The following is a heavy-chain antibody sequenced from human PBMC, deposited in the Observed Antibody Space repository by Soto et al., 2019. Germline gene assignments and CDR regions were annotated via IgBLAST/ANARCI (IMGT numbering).Heavy chain of an antibody. Sequence: SQTLSLTCAISGDSVSTNSATWDWIRHSPSRGLEWLGRTYYRSNWYTDYAVSVKGRITISPDTSNNQLSLQLNSVTPGDTAVYYCARLIGDSWLDSWGQGTLVTVSS. D-gene: IGHD2-8*01. CDR2: TYYRSNWYT. CDR1: GDSVSTNSAT. V-gene: IGHV6-1*01. CDR3: ARLIGDSWLDS. J-gene: IGHJ5*01.